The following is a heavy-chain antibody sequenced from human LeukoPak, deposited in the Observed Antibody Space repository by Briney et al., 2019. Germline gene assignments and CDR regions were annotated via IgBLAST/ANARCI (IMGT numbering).Heavy chain of an antibody. D-gene: IGHD2-15*01. V-gene: IGHV3-23*01. Sequence: GGSLRLSCAASGFTFDDYGMSWVRQAPGKGLEWVSAISGSGGSTYYADSVKGRFTISRDNSKNTLYLQMNSLRAEDTAVYYCANYDLGILGVFVDYWGQGTLVTVSS. J-gene: IGHJ4*02. CDR3: ANYDLGILGVFVDY. CDR2: ISGSGGST. CDR1: GFTFDDYG.